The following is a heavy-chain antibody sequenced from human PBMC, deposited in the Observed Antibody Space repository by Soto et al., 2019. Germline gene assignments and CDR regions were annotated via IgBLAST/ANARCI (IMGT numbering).Heavy chain of an antibody. J-gene: IGHJ3*02. D-gene: IGHD6-13*01. Sequence: QVHLVQSGAEVKKPGTSVKVSCKASENTFSTYSLHWVRQAPGQGLEWMGVINPNTTTTTDGQKFQGRVTMTRESSTSKVCLELSSLRSGDTVVYYCARDLYSTSWYVRAFDMWGQGTMVTVSS. CDR3: ARDLYSTSWYVRAFDM. CDR2: INPNTTTT. CDR1: ENTFSTYS. V-gene: IGHV1-46*03.